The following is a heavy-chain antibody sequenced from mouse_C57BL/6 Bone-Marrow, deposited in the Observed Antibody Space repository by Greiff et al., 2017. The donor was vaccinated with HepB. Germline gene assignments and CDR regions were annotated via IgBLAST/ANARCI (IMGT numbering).Heavy chain of an antibody. V-gene: IGHV10-1*01. J-gene: IGHJ1*03. CDR3: VRRGYSDV. CDR2: IRSKSNNYAT. Sequence: EVKLLESGGGLVQPKGSLKLSCAASGFSFNTYAMNWVRQAPGKGLEWVARIRSKSNNYATYYAESVKDRFTISRDDSEGMLYLQMNNLKTEDTAMYYCVRRGYSDVWGTGTTVTVSS. CDR1: GFSFNTYA.